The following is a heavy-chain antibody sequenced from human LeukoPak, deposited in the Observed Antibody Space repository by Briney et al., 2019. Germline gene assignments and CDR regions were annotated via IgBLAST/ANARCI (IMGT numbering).Heavy chain of an antibody. CDR3: AKMDDSWTGYFGNWFDR. V-gene: IGHV3-23*01. Sequence: PGGSLRLSCAASGFTFSASAMSWVRQAPGKGLEWVSSVSASGGHTYYADSVKGRFSVSRDNSKNVLYLQMNTLKGEETAIYYCAKMDDSWTGYFGNWFDRWGQGTLVTVSP. CDR1: GFTFSASA. CDR2: VSASGGHT. J-gene: IGHJ5*02. D-gene: IGHD3/OR15-3a*01.